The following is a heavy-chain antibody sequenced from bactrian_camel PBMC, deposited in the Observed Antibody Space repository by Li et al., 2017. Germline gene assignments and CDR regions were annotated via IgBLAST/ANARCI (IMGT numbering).Heavy chain of an antibody. CDR3: ATVETPVGYYSGDYYVTQWEFNY. D-gene: IGHD2*01. CDR1: GFTASHYY. Sequence: HVQLVESGGGLVRPGGSLRLSCAASGFTASHYYTSWVRQAPGKGLEWVSSIYSDGSNRYYADSVKGRFTISRDNAKNTVYLQMNSLKSEETALYYCATVETPVGYYSGDYYVTQWEFNYWGQGTQVTVS. CDR2: IYSDGSNR. V-gene: IGHV3-2*01. J-gene: IGHJ4*01.